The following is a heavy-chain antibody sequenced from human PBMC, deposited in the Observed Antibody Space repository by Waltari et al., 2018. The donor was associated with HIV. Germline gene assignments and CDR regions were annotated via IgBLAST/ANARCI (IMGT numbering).Heavy chain of an antibody. Sequence: QVQLQQWGAGLLKPSETLSLTCAVYGGSFSGYYWSWIRQPPGKGLEWIGEINHSGSTNYNPSLKSRVTISVDTAKNQFSLKLSSVTAADTAVYYCARGTMVRELIGWGQGTLVTVSS. V-gene: IGHV4-34*01. CDR1: GGSFSGYY. D-gene: IGHD3-10*01. J-gene: IGHJ4*02. CDR2: INHSGST. CDR3: ARGTMVRELIG.